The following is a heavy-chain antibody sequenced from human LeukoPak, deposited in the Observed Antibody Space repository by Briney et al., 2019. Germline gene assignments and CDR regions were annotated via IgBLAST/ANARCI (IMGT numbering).Heavy chain of an antibody. CDR2: INPANSDI. CDR1: GYSFTYDW. D-gene: IGHD6-25*01. J-gene: IGHJ4*02. Sequence: GQSLNISCTTSGYSFTYDWIGWVRQMRGKGLEWLGNINPANSDITNSPSFQGQVTLSADKSISTAYLQWSSLKASDTAIYYCARHWSSAWFGYWGQGTQVTVSP. CDR3: ARHWSSAWFGY. V-gene: IGHV5-51*01.